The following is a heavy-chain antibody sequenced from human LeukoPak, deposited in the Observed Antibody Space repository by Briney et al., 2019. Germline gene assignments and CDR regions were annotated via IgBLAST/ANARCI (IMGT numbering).Heavy chain of an antibody. CDR2: MYSGGGT. J-gene: IGHJ4*02. D-gene: IGHD2/OR15-2a*01. V-gene: IGHV3-53*01. CDR3: VSFYETY. Sequence: GGSLRLSCAASGFSVTRNYVSWVRQAPGKGLEWVSLMYSGGGTSYADSVKGRFTISKDNAKNTVYLQMNSLRAEDTAVYYCVSFYETYWGRGTLVTVSS. CDR1: GFSVTRNY.